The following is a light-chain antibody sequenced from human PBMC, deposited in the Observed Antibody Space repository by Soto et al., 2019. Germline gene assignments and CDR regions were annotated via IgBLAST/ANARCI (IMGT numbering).Light chain of an antibody. V-gene: IGKV3-20*01. CDR2: GAS. J-gene: IGKJ5*01. CDR3: QQYATTPIT. Sequence: NVLTQSPGTLSLSPGERSTLSCSSSQSVSSSYLAWYQQKPGQAPRLLIYGASSRATGIPDRFSGSGSGTDFTLTISRLEPEDFAMYYCQQYATTPITFGQGTRLEIK. CDR1: QSVSSSY.